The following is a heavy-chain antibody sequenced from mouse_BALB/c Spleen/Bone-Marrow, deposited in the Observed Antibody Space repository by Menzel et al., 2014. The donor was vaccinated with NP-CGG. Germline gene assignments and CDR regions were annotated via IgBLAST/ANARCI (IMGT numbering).Heavy chain of an antibody. CDR2: ISTYYGDT. J-gene: IGHJ4*01. CDR1: GYTFTNNA. V-gene: IGHV1S137*01. CDR3: ARSGSVRNAMDY. Sequence: VQLQESGAELVRPGVSVKISCKGSGYTFTNNAIHWVKPSRAKSLEWIGIISTYYGDTTYNQKFKGKATMTVDKSSSTAYLKLARLTSEDSAIYYCARSGSVRNAMDYWGQGTSVTVSS. D-gene: IGHD1-1*01.